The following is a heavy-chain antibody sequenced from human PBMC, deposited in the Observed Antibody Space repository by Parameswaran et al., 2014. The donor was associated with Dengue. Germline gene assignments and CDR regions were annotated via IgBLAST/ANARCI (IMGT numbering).Heavy chain of an antibody. V-gene: IGHV3-66*01. J-gene: IGHJ3*02. CDR3: ARDLRGLGAFDI. Sequence: VRQAPGKGLEWVSVIYSGGSTYYADSVKGRFTISRDNSKNTLYLQMNSLRAEDTAVYYCARDLRGLGAFDIWGQGTMVTVSS. CDR2: IYSGGST. D-gene: IGHD3-10*01.